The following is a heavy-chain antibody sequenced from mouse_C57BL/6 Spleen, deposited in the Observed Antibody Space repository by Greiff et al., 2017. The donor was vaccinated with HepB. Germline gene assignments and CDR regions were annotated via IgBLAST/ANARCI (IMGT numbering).Heavy chain of an antibody. CDR2: ISDGGSYT. V-gene: IGHV5-4*01. Sequence: DVHLVESGGGLVKPGGSLKLSCAASGFTFSSYAMSWVRQTPEKRLEWVATISDGGSYTYYPDNVKGRFTISRDNAKNNLYLQMSHLKSEDTAMYYCARDDPDYWGQGTTLTVSS. J-gene: IGHJ2*01. CDR1: GFTFSSYA. CDR3: ARDDPDY.